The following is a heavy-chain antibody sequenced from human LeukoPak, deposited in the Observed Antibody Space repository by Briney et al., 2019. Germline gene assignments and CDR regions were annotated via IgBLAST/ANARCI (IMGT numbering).Heavy chain of an antibody. CDR2: IKSKTEGETT. Sequence: KPGGSLRLSCVASGLTINNAWMSWVRQVPGKGLEWVGRIKSKTEGETTELAASVKGRFTISRDHSSQTLYLQMNSLKTEDTAVYYCATLKTALAGGFDYWGQGTLVTVSS. J-gene: IGHJ4*02. D-gene: IGHD2-15*01. V-gene: IGHV3-15*01. CDR3: ATLKTALAGGFDY. CDR1: GLTINNAW.